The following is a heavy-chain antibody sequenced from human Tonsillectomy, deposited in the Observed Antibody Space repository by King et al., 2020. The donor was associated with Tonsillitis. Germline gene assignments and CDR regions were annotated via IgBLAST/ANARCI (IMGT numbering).Heavy chain of an antibody. CDR3: AKVRGD. CDR1: GFTFSNYA. CDR2: ISGSGDFT. Sequence: VQLVESGGDLVQPGGSLRLSCAASGFTFSNYAMTWVRQAPGKGLEWVSTISGSGDFTKYAESVKGRFVISRDNTQKTLFLQMNSLRVEDTAVYYCAKVRGDWGQGILVTVSS. J-gene: IGHJ4*02. D-gene: IGHD3-16*01. V-gene: IGHV3-23*04.